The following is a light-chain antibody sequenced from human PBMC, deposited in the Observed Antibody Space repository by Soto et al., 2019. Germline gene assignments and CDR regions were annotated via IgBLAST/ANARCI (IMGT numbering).Light chain of an antibody. CDR1: QSISSS. CDR2: AAS. V-gene: IGKV1-39*01. J-gene: IGKJ4*01. CDR3: QQSYSFPLT. Sequence: DIQMTQSPSSLSASVGDRVTITCRASQSISSSLNWYQQKPGKAPKLLIYAASSLQSGVPSRFSGSGSGTDFPLTISSLQPEDVATYYCQQSYSFPLTFGGGTKVEIK.